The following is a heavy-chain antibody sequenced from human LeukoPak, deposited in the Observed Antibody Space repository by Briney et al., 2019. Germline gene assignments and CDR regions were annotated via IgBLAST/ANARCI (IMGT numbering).Heavy chain of an antibody. J-gene: IGHJ4*02. Sequence: GRSLRLSCAASGFTFSSYAMHWVRQAPGKGLECVAVISYEGSNKYYADSVKGRFTISRDNTKNTLYLQMNSLRAEGTAVYYCARGYRYGYRAFSHFDYWGQGALVTVSS. D-gene: IGHD5-18*01. CDR3: ARGYRYGYRAFSHFDY. CDR1: GFTFSSYA. CDR2: ISYEGSNK. V-gene: IGHV3-30*01.